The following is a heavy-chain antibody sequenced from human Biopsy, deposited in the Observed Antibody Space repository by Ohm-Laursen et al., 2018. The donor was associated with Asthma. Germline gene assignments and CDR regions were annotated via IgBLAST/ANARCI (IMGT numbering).Heavy chain of an antibody. CDR3: ARAVSSSSYWYFDL. V-gene: IGHV4-39*02. J-gene: IGHJ2*01. Sequence: GTLSLTCLVSGDAMSTSGSYWGWIRQSPGKGLEWIGSIYYSGRTYYNPSLESRVTISADTSKNHFSLKVTSVTAADTAVYYCARAVSSSSYWYFDLWGRGDLVTVSS. D-gene: IGHD6-6*01. CDR2: IYYSGRT. CDR1: GDAMSTSGSY.